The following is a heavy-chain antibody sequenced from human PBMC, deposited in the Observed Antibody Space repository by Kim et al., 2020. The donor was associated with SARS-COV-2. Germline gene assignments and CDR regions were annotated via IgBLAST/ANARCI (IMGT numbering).Heavy chain of an antibody. CDR1: GGSISSSSYY. CDR2: IYYSGST. D-gene: IGHD3-10*01. V-gene: IGHV4-39*01. CDR3: ARRSIYGSGMGVDY. Sequence: SETLSLTCTVSGGSISSSSYYWGWIRQPPGKGLEWIGSIYYSGSTYYNPSLKSRVTISVDTSKNQFSLKLSSVTAADTAVYYCARRSIYGSGMGVDYWGQGTLVTVSS. J-gene: IGHJ4*02.